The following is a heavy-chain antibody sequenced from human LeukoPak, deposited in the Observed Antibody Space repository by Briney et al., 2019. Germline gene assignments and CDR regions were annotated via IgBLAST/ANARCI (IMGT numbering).Heavy chain of an antibody. D-gene: IGHD3-3*01. Sequence: GGSLRLSCAVSGFTFSSSWMSWVRQAPGKGLEWVANIKQDGSDKYYADSVKGRFTISRDNAQNSLWLQMNSLRAEDTAVYYCARDRSYDFWSGYSTPDYWGQGTLVTVSS. CDR1: GFTFSSSW. CDR2: IKQDGSDK. J-gene: IGHJ4*02. V-gene: IGHV3-7*01. CDR3: ARDRSYDFWSGYSTPDY.